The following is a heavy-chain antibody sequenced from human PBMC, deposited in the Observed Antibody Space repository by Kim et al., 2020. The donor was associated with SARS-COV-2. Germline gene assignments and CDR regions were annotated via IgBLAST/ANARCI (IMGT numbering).Heavy chain of an antibody. D-gene: IGHD2-21*02. J-gene: IGHJ4*02. Sequence: GGSLRLSCAASGFTFSNAWMSWVRQAPGKVLEWVGRIKSKTDGGTTDYAAPVKGRFTISRDDSKNTLYLQMNSLKTEDTAVYYCTTDQGQAYCGGDCYSEKNYWGQGTLVTVSS. V-gene: IGHV3-15*01. CDR2: IKSKTDGGTT. CDR1: GFTFSNAW. CDR3: TTDQGQAYCGGDCYSEKNY.